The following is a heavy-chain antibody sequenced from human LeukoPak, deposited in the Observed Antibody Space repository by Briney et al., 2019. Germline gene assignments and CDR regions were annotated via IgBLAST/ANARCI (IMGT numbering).Heavy chain of an antibody. V-gene: IGHV3-7*01. D-gene: IGHD2-15*01. J-gene: IGHJ4*02. Sequence: GGSLRLSCAASGFTFSSNWMSWVRQAPGKGLEWVANIKQDGSNKYYVDSVKGGFTISGDNTRNSRNLQMNSRRAEDTAVYYCARDRWWRESDSRSGYFDYWGQGTLVTVSS. CDR2: IKQDGSNK. CDR3: ARDRWWRESDSRSGYFDY. CDR1: GFTFSSNW.